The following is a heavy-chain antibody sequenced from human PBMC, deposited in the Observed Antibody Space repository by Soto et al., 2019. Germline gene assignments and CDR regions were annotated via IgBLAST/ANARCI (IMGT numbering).Heavy chain of an antibody. CDR1: GFTFNSYA. V-gene: IGHV3-23*01. J-gene: IGHJ3*01. Sequence: EVQLLESGGGMVEPGGSLRLSCAVSGFTFNSYAMTWVRQAPGRGLEWVSGISGSGGSRFYADYVKGRFTISRENSRNSLYPQMNRLRAEDTAVYYCEKKYYVASPGYYSRDAFDVWGQGTAVTVSS. CDR2: ISGSGGSR. CDR3: EKKYYVASPGYYSRDAFDV. D-gene: IGHD3-22*01.